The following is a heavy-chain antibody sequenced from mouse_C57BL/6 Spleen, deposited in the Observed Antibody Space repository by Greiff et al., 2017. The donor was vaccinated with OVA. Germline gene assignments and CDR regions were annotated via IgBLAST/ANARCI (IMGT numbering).Heavy chain of an antibody. Sequence: DVKLVESGGGLVKPGGSLKLSCAASGFTFSSYAMSWVRQTPEKRLEWVATISDGGSYTYYPDNVKGRFTISRDNAKNNLYLQMSHLKSEDTAMYYCARDRDYEGYYFDYWGQGTTLTVSS. CDR1: GFTFSSYA. D-gene: IGHD2-4*01. CDR3: ARDRDYEGYYFDY. CDR2: ISDGGSYT. J-gene: IGHJ2*01. V-gene: IGHV5-4*01.